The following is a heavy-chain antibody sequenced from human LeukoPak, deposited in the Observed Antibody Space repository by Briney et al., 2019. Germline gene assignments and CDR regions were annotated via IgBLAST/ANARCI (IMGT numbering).Heavy chain of an antibody. J-gene: IGHJ2*01. CDR3: ARDTYRFFDL. CDR1: GFIFSSYA. CDR2: IKEDGSDK. Sequence: GGSLRLSCAGSGFIFSSYAMHWVRQTPGKGLERVADIKEDGSDKYSVDSVKGRFTISRDNTKNSLYLHMDSLRAEDTAVYYCARDTYRFFDLWGRGTLVTVSS. V-gene: IGHV3-7*01.